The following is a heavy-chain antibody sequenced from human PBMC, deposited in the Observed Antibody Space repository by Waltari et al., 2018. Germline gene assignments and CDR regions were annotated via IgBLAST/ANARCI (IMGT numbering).Heavy chain of an antibody. J-gene: IGHJ5*02. Sequence: QLQLQESGPGLVKPSGTLSLSCAVSGDSMSYTDCWSWVRLSPQKGLEWIGQVRGDGRTSYSPSFASRVTVSLYTSNNQFSLKLTSATAADTAVYYCARDRGRGLYLDTWGPGTLVTVSP. V-gene: IGHV4-4*02. CDR3: ARDRGRGLYLDT. D-gene: IGHD2-15*01. CDR1: GDSMSYTDC. CDR2: VRGDGRT.